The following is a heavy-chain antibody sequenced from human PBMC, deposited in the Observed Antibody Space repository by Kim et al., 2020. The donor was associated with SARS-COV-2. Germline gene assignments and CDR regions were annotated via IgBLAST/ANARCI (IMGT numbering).Heavy chain of an antibody. Sequence: GGSLRLSCAASGFTFDDYAMHWVRQAPGKGLEWVSGISWNSGSIGYADSVKGRFTISRDNAKNSLYLQMNSLRAEDTALYYCAKDLRYCSGGSCYGGLDYYYGMDVWGQGTTVTVSS. CDR2: ISWNSGSI. J-gene: IGHJ6*02. CDR1: GFTFDDYA. CDR3: AKDLRYCSGGSCYGGLDYYYGMDV. V-gene: IGHV3-9*01. D-gene: IGHD2-15*01.